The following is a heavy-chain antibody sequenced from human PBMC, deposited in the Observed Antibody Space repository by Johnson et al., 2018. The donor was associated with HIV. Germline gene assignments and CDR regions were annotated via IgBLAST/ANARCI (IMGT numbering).Heavy chain of an antibody. CDR1: GFTVSSNY. CDR2: ISGSGANT. D-gene: IGHD6-25*01. V-gene: IGHV3-23*04. J-gene: IGHJ3*01. Sequence: VQLVESGGGLVQPGGSLRLSCAASGFTVSSNYMSWVRHAPGKGLEWVSAISGSGANTYYADSVKGRFTISRDNSKNTLYLQMNSLRAEDTAVYYCARDGPSAAVWGQGTMVTVSS. CDR3: ARDGPSAAV.